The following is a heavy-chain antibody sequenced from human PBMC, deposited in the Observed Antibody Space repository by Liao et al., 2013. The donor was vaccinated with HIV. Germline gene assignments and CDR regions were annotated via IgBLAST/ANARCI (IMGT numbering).Heavy chain of an antibody. D-gene: IGHD3-10*01. Sequence: QVQLQESGPGLVKPSQTLSLTCNVSGASISSGNYYWSWIRQPAGKGLEWIGRIQTSGSTDYNPSLQSRVTMSIDTSKNQISLNLNSVTAADTAVYYCARARRHSGPGRYAHYFYYYMDVWAKGTTVTVSS. CDR3: ARARRHSGPGRYAHYFYYYMDV. CDR2: IQTSGST. J-gene: IGHJ6*03. V-gene: IGHV4-61*02. CDR1: GASISSGNYY.